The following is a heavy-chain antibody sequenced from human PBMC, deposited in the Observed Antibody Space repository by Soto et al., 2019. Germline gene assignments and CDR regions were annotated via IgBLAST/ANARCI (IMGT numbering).Heavy chain of an antibody. Sequence: QVQLVESGGGVVQPGRSLRLSCAASGFTFSSYAMHWVRQAPGKGLEWVAVISYDGSNKYYADSVKGRFTISRDNSKNTLYLQMNSLRAEDTAVYYCARSGPTMYYYDSSGYFLDYWGQGTLGTVSS. CDR3: ARSGPTMYYYDSSGYFLDY. D-gene: IGHD3-22*01. J-gene: IGHJ4*02. V-gene: IGHV3-30-3*01. CDR1: GFTFSSYA. CDR2: ISYDGSNK.